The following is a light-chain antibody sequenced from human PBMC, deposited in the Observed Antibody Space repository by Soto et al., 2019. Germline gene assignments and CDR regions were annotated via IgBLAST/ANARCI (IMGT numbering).Light chain of an antibody. CDR2: DVS. J-gene: IGLJ3*02. V-gene: IGLV2-11*01. CDR1: SSDVGSYNF. CDR3: CSYAGSYSFEV. Sequence: QSVLTQPRSVSGSPGQSVTISCTGTSSDVGSYNFVSWYQQHPGKAPKLIIYDVSKRPAGVPNRFSGSKSGNTASLTISGLKAEDEADYYCCSYAGSYSFEVFGGGTKLTVL.